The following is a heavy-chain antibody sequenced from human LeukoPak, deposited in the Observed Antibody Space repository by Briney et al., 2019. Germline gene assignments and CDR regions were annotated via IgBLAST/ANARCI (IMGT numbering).Heavy chain of an antibody. CDR2: ISNDGSRK. CDR1: GFTFSRHG. Sequence: GGSLRLSCAPSGFTFSRHGMHWVRQAPGKGLEWVAIISNDGSRKYYAHSVEGRFTISRDNSKNTLYLQMDSLRVEDTAVFYCARDQYDTWSRRGNFDSWGQGTLVIVPS. D-gene: IGHD3-3*01. V-gene: IGHV3-30*03. CDR3: ARDQYDTWSRRGNFDS. J-gene: IGHJ4*02.